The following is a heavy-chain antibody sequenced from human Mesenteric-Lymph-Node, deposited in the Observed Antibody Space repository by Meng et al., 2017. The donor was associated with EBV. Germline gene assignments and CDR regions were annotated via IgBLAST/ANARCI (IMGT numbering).Heavy chain of an antibody. Sequence: QVHLEEAGPGMVKPSGTLSLTCDVPGGSITSSNWWSWFRQPPGKGLEWIGEIFHSGSAKYNPSLKSRVTISVDKSKNHFSLRLSSVTAADTAVYYCVRRVVVMKEEELDHWGQGTLVTVSS. J-gene: IGHJ4*02. V-gene: IGHV4-4*02. D-gene: IGHD3-22*01. CDR3: VRRVVVMKEEELDH. CDR2: IFHSGSA. CDR1: GGSITSSNW.